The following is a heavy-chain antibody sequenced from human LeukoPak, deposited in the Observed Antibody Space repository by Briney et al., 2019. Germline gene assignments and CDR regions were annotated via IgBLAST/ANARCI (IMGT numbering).Heavy chain of an antibody. Sequence: GGSLRLSCAASGFTFSSYWMSWVRQAPGKGLEWVANIKQDGSEKYYVDSVKGRFTISRDNARNSLYLQMNSLRAEDTAVYYCARETTVVTDTAWFDPWGQGTLVTVSS. V-gene: IGHV3-7*01. D-gene: IGHD4-23*01. CDR3: ARETTVVTDTAWFDP. CDR2: IKQDGSEK. J-gene: IGHJ5*02. CDR1: GFTFSSYW.